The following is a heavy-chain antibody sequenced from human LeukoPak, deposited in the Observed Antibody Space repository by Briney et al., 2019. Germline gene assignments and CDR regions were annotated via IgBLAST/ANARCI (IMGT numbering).Heavy chain of an antibody. CDR3: ARDTLRYFDWLPMGYYYYGMDV. D-gene: IGHD3-9*01. CDR2: ISYDGSNK. V-gene: IGHV3-30*04. CDR1: GFTFSSYA. Sequence: PGRSLRFSCAASGFTFSSYAMHWVRQAPGKGLEWVAVISYDGSNKYYADSVKGRFTISRDNSKNTLYLQMNSLRAEDTAVYYCARDTLRYFDWLPMGYYYYGMDVWGQGTTVTVSS. J-gene: IGHJ6*02.